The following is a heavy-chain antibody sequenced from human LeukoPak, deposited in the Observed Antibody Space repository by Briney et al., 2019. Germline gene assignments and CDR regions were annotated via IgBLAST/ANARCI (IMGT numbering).Heavy chain of an antibody. Sequence: PGGSLRLSCAVSGFTFSSYAMSWVRQAPGKGLEWVSSTTAGGVSTYFADSVKGRFTISRDNSKNTLYLQMNSLRAEDTAVYYCTKGDSGGSYSFDYWGQGTLVTVSS. D-gene: IGHD1-26*01. CDR3: TKGDSGGSYSFDY. CDR1: GFTFSSYA. J-gene: IGHJ4*02. V-gene: IGHV3-23*01. CDR2: TTAGGVST.